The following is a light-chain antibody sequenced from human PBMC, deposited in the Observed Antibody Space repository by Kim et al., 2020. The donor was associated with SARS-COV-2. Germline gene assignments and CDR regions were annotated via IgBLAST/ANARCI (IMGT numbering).Light chain of an antibody. J-gene: IGLJ2*01. CDR1: SGHSDYT. CDR2: ISSDGSH. CDR3: QTWGTGIVV. V-gene: IGLV4-69*01. Sequence: QLVLTQSPSASASLGASVKLTCTLSSGHSDYTVAWHQQQPDKGPRYLMNISSDGSHNNGDGIPVRFSGSSSGPERYLSISSLQSDDEADYYCQTWGTGIVVFGGGTQLTVL.